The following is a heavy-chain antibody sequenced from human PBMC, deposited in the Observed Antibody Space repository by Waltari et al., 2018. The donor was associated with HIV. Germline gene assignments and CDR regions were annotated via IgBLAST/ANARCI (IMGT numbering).Heavy chain of an antibody. CDR2: ISAYNGNT. D-gene: IGHD3-22*01. CDR3: ARDQSITMTSNWFDP. Sequence: QVQLVQSGAEVKKPGASVKVSCKASGYTFTSYGISWVRQAPGQGLEWMGWISAYNGNTNYAQKLQGIVTMTTDTSTSTAYMELRSLRSDDTAVYYCARDQSITMTSNWFDPWGQGTLVTVSS. V-gene: IGHV1-18*01. CDR1: GYTFTSYG. J-gene: IGHJ5*02.